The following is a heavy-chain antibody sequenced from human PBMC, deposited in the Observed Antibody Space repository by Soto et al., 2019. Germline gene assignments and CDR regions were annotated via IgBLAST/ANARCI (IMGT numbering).Heavy chain of an antibody. CDR3: VKGIYRSEKYNNWFDP. CDR1: GFTFSSYA. V-gene: IGHV3-64D*06. D-gene: IGHD3-16*02. J-gene: IGHJ5*02. Sequence: PGGSLRLSCSASGFTFSSYAMHWVRQAPGKGLEYVSAISSNGGSTYYADSVKGRFTISRDNSKNTLYLQMSSLRAEDTAVYYCVKGIYRSEKYNNWFDPWGQGTLVTVSS. CDR2: ISSNGGST.